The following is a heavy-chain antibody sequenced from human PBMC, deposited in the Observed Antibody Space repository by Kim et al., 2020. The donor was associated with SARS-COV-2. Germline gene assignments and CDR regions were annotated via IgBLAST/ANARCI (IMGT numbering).Heavy chain of an antibody. CDR3: TRDLAYGAGGGYYYYHDMDV. J-gene: IGHJ6*04. Sequence: GGSLRLSCTASGFTFGDYAMSWVRQAPGKGLEWVGFIISKAYGGTTEYSATVKGRFTITRDDSKSIAYLQMNSLKTEDTAVYYCTRDLAYGAGGGYYYYHDMDVWGKGTTVTVSS. V-gene: IGHV3-49*04. D-gene: IGHD4-17*01. CDR2: IISKAYGGTT. CDR1: GFTFGDYA.